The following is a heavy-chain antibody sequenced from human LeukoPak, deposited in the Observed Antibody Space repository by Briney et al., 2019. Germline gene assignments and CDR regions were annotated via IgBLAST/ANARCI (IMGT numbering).Heavy chain of an antibody. J-gene: IGHJ4*02. Sequence: ASVKVSCKAYGYTFTSYDINWVRQATGQGLEWMGWMNPNSGNTGYAQKFQGRVTITRNTSISTAYMELSSLRSEDTAVYYCARGRGNVRYYDSSGYAFDYRGQGTLVTVSS. D-gene: IGHD3-22*01. CDR3: ARGRGNVRYYDSSGYAFDY. CDR2: MNPNSGNT. CDR1: GYTFTSYD. V-gene: IGHV1-8*03.